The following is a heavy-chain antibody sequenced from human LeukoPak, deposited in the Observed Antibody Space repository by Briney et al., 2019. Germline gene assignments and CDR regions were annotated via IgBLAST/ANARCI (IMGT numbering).Heavy chain of an antibody. CDR1: GFTFSSYA. CDR2: ISGSGGST. Sequence: GGSLRLSCAASGFTFSSYAMSWVRQAPGKGLEWVSAISGSGGSTYYADSVKGRFTISRDNSKNTLYLQLNSLRAEDTAVYYCAKGTYYDFWSGRYLDYWGQGTLVTVSS. J-gene: IGHJ4*02. D-gene: IGHD3-3*01. CDR3: AKGTYYDFWSGRYLDY. V-gene: IGHV3-23*01.